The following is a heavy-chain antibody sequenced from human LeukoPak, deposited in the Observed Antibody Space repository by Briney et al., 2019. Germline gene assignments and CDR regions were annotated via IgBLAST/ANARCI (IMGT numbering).Heavy chain of an antibody. Sequence: GRSLRLSCAASGFTFDDYAMHWVRQAPGKGLEWVSGISWNSGSIGYADSVKGRSTISRDNAKNSLYLQMNSLRAEDMALYYCAKATSRGSGWYPDFDYWGQGTLVTVSS. CDR2: ISWNSGSI. CDR1: GFTFDDYA. D-gene: IGHD6-19*01. J-gene: IGHJ4*02. CDR3: AKATSRGSGWYPDFDY. V-gene: IGHV3-9*03.